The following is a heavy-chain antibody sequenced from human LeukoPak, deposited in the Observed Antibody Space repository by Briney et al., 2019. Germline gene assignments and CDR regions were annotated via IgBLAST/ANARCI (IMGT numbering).Heavy chain of an antibody. V-gene: IGHV3-23*01. J-gene: IGHJ1*01. CDR3: VRDLIVRHGGYNLGGD. CDR2: VSGGGGGT. Sequence: GGSLRLSCVVSGFTFSNYAMSWVRQAPGKGLEWVSAVSGGGGGTFYADSVEGRFTIYRDRSKNTLYLQMNSLRAEDTATYYCVRDLIVRHGGYNLGGDWGQGTLVTVSS. CDR1: GFTFSNYA. D-gene: IGHD5-24*01.